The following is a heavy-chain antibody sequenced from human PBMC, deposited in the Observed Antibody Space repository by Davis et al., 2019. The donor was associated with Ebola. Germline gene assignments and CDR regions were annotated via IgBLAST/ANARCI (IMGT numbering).Heavy chain of an antibody. J-gene: IGHJ4*02. CDR3: ARVGSDYGDYIPDY. CDR1: GGSISSSSYY. V-gene: IGHV4-61*01. CDR2: IYYSGST. Sequence: MPSETLSLTCTVSGGSISSSSYYWSWIRQPPGKGLEWIGYIYYSGSTNYNPSLKSRVTISVDTSKNQFSLKLSSVTAADTAVYYCARVGSDYGDYIPDYWGQGTLVTVSS. D-gene: IGHD4-17*01.